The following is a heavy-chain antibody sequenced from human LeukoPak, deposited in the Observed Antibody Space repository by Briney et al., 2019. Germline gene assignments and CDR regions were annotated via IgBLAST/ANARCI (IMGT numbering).Heavy chain of an antibody. CDR2: INHSGST. Sequence: SETLSLTCAVYGGSFSGYYWSWIRQPPGKGLEWIGEINHSGSTNYNPSLKSRVTISVDTSKNQFSLKLSSVTAADTAVYYCGRDRAPPGGGGFDYWGQGTLVTVSS. CDR1: GGSFSGYY. J-gene: IGHJ4*02. D-gene: IGHD3-16*01. CDR3: GRDRAPPGGGGFDY. V-gene: IGHV4-34*01.